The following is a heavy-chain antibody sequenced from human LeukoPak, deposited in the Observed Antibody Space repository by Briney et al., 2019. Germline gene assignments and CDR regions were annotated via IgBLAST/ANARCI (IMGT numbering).Heavy chain of an antibody. V-gene: IGHV3-23*01. Sequence: GGSLRLSCAASGFTFSSFAMTWVRQAPGKGLEWVSGFDGNGPNTYYADSVKGRWTISRDNSRNALYLEMNSLRPEDTAIYYCAKPRTTGLGWAQFDYWGQGSLVTVSS. CDR2: FDGNGPNT. CDR3: AKPRTTGLGWAQFDY. CDR1: GFTFSSFA. J-gene: IGHJ4*02. D-gene: IGHD2-8*02.